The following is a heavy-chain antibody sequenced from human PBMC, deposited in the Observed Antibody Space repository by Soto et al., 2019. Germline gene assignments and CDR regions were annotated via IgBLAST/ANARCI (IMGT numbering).Heavy chain of an antibody. CDR1: GFSFHNNW. D-gene: IGHD1-26*01. CDR3: ATQYGTYFTY. J-gene: IGHJ4*02. V-gene: IGHV5-51*01. Sequence: VDSLKISCKGFGFSFHNNWIGWVRQMPGKGLEAMGIIYPADSDTRYSPSFQGHVTISADKSIATAYLQWSSLEASDTAMYFCATQYGTYFTYWGQGTLVTVSS. CDR2: IYPADSDT.